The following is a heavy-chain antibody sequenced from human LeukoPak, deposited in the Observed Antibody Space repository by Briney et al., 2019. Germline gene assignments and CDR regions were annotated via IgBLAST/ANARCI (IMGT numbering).Heavy chain of an antibody. Sequence: GGSLRLSCAASGFTFSSYGMHWVRQAPGKGLEWEAFIRYDGSNKYYADSVKGRFTISRDNSKNTLYLQMNSLRAEDTAVYYCAKDLVGYYYDSSGYYPQDYWGQGTLVTVSS. CDR2: IRYDGSNK. CDR3: AKDLVGYYYDSSGYYPQDY. D-gene: IGHD3-22*01. CDR1: GFTFSSYG. V-gene: IGHV3-30*02. J-gene: IGHJ4*02.